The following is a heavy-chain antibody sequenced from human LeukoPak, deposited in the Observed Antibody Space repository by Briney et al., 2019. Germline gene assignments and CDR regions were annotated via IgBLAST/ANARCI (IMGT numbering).Heavy chain of an antibody. J-gene: IGHJ4*02. Sequence: SGGSLRLSCAASGFTFSSYGMHWVRQAPGKVLEWVAVISYDGSNKYYADSVKGRFTISRDNSKNMLYLQMNSLRAEDTAVYYCASPGSVDYWGQGTLVTVSS. CDR2: ISYDGSNK. D-gene: IGHD3-10*01. CDR3: ASPGSVDY. CDR1: GFTFSSYG. V-gene: IGHV3-30*03.